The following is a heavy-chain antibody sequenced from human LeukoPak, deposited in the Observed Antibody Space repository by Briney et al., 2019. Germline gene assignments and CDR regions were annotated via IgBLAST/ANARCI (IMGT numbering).Heavy chain of an antibody. CDR3: ARVSFRDGIQLLFDS. CDR1: GYTFTGYY. Sequence: ASVKVSCKASGYTFTGYYMHWVRQAPGQGLEWLGWINTNTGDPTYAQGFTGRFVFSLDTSVNTAYLQISGLKAEDTAVYYCARVSFRDGIQLLFDSWGQGTLVTVSS. J-gene: IGHJ4*02. V-gene: IGHV7-4-1*02. CDR2: INTNTGDP. D-gene: IGHD5-18*01.